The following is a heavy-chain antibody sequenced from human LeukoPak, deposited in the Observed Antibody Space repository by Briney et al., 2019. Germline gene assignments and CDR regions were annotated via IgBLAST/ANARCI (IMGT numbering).Heavy chain of an antibody. V-gene: IGHV3-23*01. J-gene: IGHJ4*02. CDR1: GFTFSSYA. Sequence: GGSLRLSCTASGFTFSSYAMSWVRQAPGKGLEWVSGIPSSGPVTYYADSVKGRFTISRDNSKNTLYLQMNSLTAEDTGVYYCAKDAKTFGGVVDYWGQGTLVTVSS. CDR2: IPSSGPVT. CDR3: AKDAKTFGGVVDY. D-gene: IGHD3-16*01.